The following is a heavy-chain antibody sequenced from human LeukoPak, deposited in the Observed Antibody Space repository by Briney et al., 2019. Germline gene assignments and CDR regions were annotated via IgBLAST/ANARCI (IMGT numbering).Heavy chain of an antibody. D-gene: IGHD2-2*01. J-gene: IGHJ4*02. CDR3: ASNDIVVVPAAPAKPFDY. V-gene: IGHV1-69*01. CDR2: IIPIFGTA. CDR1: GGTFSSYA. Sequence: GSSVKVSCKASGGTFSSYAISWVRQAPGQGLEWMGGIIPIFGTANYAQKFQGRVTITADESTSTAYMELSSLRSEDTAVYYCASNDIVVVPAAPAKPFDYWGQGTLVTASS.